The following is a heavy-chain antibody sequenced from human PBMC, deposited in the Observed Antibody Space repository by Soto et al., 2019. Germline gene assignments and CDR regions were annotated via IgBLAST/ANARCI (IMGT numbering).Heavy chain of an antibody. CDR1: GYSFSSHA. Sequence: QVQLEQSGSEVKKSGSSVKVSCKASGYSFSSHAITWVRQAPGQGLEWMGGIIPVFGTQSYAQKFQGRVTISADKSTNTSYLELRSLRSEDTAVYYCARGGALSTSWYWGDGLDSWGQGTQVTVSS. CDR3: ARGGALSTSWYWGDGLDS. CDR2: IIPVFGTQ. D-gene: IGHD6-13*01. V-gene: IGHV1-69*06. J-gene: IGHJ4*02.